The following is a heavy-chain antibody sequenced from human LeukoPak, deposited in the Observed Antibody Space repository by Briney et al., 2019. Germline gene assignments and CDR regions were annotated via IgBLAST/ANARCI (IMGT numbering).Heavy chain of an antibody. V-gene: IGHV4-30-2*01. CDR3: ASTHNWNYEGWFDP. CDR2: IYHSGST. CDR1: GGSISSGGYY. D-gene: IGHD1-7*01. J-gene: IGHJ5*02. Sequence: SETLSLTCTVSGGSISSGGYYWSWIRQPPGKGLEWIGYIYHSGSTYYNPSLKSRVTISVDRSKNQFSLKLSSVTAADTAVYYCASTHNWNYEGWFDPWGQGTLVTVSS.